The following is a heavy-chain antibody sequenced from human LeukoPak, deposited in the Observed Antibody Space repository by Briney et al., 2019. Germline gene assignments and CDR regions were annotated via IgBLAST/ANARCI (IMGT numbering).Heavy chain of an antibody. D-gene: IGHD6-6*01. CDR1: GYSFTSYW. J-gene: IGHJ6*03. V-gene: IGHV5-51*01. CDR2: IYPGDSDT. CDR3: ARHPPGSSSSYRYYYYMDV. Sequence: GESLKISCKGSGYSFTSYWIGWVRQMPGKGLEWMGIIYPGDSDTRYSPSFQGQVTISADKSISTAYLQWSSLKASDSAMYYCARHPPGSSSSYRYYYYMDVWGKGTTVTVSS.